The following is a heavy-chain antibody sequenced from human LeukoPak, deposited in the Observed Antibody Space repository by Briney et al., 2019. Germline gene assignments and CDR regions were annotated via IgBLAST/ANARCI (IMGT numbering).Heavy chain of an antibody. D-gene: IGHD3-10*02. Sequence: GGSLRLSCAASGLTFSDYYMSWIRQAPGKGLEWVSYISSSGSSIFYADSVKGRFTISRDNAKNSLYLQMNSLRAEDTALYYCAKDMSGDLLRVGDYWGQGTLVTVSS. CDR3: AKDMSGDLLRVGDY. CDR1: GLTFSDYY. V-gene: IGHV3-11*01. CDR2: ISSSGSSI. J-gene: IGHJ4*02.